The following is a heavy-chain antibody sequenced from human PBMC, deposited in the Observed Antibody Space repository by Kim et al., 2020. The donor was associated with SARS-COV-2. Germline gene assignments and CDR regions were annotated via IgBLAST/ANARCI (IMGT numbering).Heavy chain of an antibody. CDR1: GFTFSSYA. Sequence: GGSLRLSCAASGFTFSSYAMSWVRQAPGKGLEWVSAISCSGGSTSYADSVKGRFTISRDNSKNTLYLQMNSLRAEDTAVYYCAKDRRWSVDTAMVMDYWGQGTLVTVPS. CDR2: ISCSGGST. D-gene: IGHD5-18*01. V-gene: IGHV3-23*01. J-gene: IGHJ4*02. CDR3: AKDRRWSVDTAMVMDY.